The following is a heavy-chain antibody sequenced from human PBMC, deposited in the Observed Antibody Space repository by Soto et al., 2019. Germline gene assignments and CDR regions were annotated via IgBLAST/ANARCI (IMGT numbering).Heavy chain of an antibody. CDR2: IRGGGDRI. Sequence: EVQLLESGGGLVQPGGSLRLSCAASGFTFSNYDMSWVRQAPGKGLEWVSNIRGGGDRIYYADSVKGRFTISRDNSKNTLYMQMNSPRAEDTAVYYCAKRPASLVCFDYWGQGTLVTVSS. CDR1: GFTFSNYD. J-gene: IGHJ4*02. V-gene: IGHV3-23*01. D-gene: IGHD2-2*01. CDR3: AKRPASLVCFDY.